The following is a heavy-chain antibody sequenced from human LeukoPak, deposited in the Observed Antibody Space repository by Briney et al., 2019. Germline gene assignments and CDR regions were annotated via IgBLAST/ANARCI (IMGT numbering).Heavy chain of an antibody. CDR3: ARDRGDYDSDNWFNS. Sequence: SDTLSLTCTVSGSSIGSYYMNWIRQPPGKGLEWMGYIYYGEGNNYHPCFERRSTISVDTSKIRMSLKLTSVTASDTAIYYCARDRGDYDSDNWFNSWGQGTLVTVSS. D-gene: IGHD5-12*01. J-gene: IGHJ5*01. V-gene: IGHV4-59*01. CDR1: GSSIGSYY. CDR2: IYYGEGN.